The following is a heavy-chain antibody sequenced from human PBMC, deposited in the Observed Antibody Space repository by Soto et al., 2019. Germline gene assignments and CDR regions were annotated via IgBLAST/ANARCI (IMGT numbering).Heavy chain of an antibody. CDR2: IVPMFGTS. J-gene: IGHJ4*02. CDR1: GGTSTRYA. D-gene: IGHD3-3*01. V-gene: IGHV1-69*06. Sequence: QERLVQSGAEVRKTGSSVKVSCQVTGGTSTRYAINWVRQAPGQGLEWMGGIVPMFGTSKYAQKFQGRVTITADTSTNIAYMELRSLRAEDTAVYYCNRGSEYDFWSGYLWGQGTLVSVSS. CDR3: NRGSEYDFWSGYL.